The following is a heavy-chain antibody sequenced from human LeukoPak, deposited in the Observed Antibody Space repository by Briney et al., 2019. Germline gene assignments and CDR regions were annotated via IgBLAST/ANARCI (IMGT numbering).Heavy chain of an antibody. CDR2: ISSSSSYI. CDR1: GFTFSSYG. J-gene: IGHJ4*02. Sequence: GGSLRLSCAASGFTFSSYGMHWVRQAPGKGLEWVSSISSSSSYIYYADSVKGRFTISRDNAKNSLYLQMNSLRAEDTAVYYCARDLIGISTLFDYWGQGTLVTVSS. V-gene: IGHV3-21*01. CDR3: ARDLIGISTLFDY. D-gene: IGHD2-21*01.